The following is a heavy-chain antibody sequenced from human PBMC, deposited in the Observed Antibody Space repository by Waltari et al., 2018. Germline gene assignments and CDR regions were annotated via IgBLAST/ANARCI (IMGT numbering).Heavy chain of an antibody. CDR3: ARGLRGYYGMDV. Sequence: EVQLVESGGGLVQPGGSLRLSCAASGFTFSSYWMHWVRQGPGKGRVWVSRINSDGSTTNYADSVKGRFTISRDNAKNTLYLQMNSLRAEDTAVYYCARGLRGYYGMDVWGQGTTVTVSS. V-gene: IGHV3-74*01. D-gene: IGHD4-17*01. CDR1: GFTFSSYW. J-gene: IGHJ6*02. CDR2: INSDGSTT.